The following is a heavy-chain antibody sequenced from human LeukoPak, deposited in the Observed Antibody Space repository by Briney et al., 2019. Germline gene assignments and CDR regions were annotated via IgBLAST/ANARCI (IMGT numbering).Heavy chain of an antibody. CDR1: GGTFSSEA. D-gene: IGHD1-1*01. Sequence: VASVKVSCKASGGTFSSEAFIWVRQAPGQGLEWMGGIIPIFGRADYAQRFQDIVSITTDESTSTVYMELSSLRSVDTAVYYCARGETILNWFDPWGQGTLVTVSS. CDR3: ARGETILNWFDP. V-gene: IGHV1-69*05. J-gene: IGHJ5*02. CDR2: IIPIFGRA.